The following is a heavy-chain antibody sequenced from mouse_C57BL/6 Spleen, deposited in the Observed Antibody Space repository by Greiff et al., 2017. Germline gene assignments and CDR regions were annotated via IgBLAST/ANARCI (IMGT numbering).Heavy chain of an antibody. CDR3: ARGTGGYYFDY. D-gene: IGHD3-1*01. J-gene: IGHJ2*01. CDR2: ISDGGSYT. CDR1: GFTFSSYA. V-gene: IGHV5-4*03. Sequence: EVMLVESGGGLVKPGGSLKLSCAASGFTFSSYAMSWVRQTPEKRLEWVATISDGGSYTYYPDNVKGRFTISRDNAKNNLYLQMSHLKSEDTAMYYCARGTGGYYFDYWGQGTTLTVSS.